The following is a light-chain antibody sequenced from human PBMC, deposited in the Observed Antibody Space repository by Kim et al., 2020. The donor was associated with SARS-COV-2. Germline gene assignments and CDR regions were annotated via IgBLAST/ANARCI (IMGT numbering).Light chain of an antibody. V-gene: IGKV3-20*01. CDR1: QSVSSNF. J-gene: IGKJ1*01. Sequence: ENVLTQSPGTLSLSPGERATLACRARQSVSSNFLAWYQQKAGQAPRLVIYSASSRASGIPDRFSGSGSGTDFTLTISTLEPEDFAVYYCQQYATSPETFGQGTKVDIK. CDR3: QQYATSPET. CDR2: SAS.